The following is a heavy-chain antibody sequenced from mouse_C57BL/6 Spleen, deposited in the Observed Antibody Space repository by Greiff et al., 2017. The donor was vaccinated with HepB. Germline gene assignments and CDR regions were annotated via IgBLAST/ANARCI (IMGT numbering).Heavy chain of an antibody. Sequence: QVQLQQPGAELVKPGASVKLSCKASGYTFTSYWMHWVKQRPGQGLEWIGMIHPNSGSTNYDEKFKSKATLTVDKSSSTAYMQLSSLTSEDSAVYYCAIYSNFYAMDYWGQGTSVTVSS. D-gene: IGHD2-5*01. V-gene: IGHV1-64*01. J-gene: IGHJ4*01. CDR1: GYTFTSYW. CDR2: IHPNSGST. CDR3: AIYSNFYAMDY.